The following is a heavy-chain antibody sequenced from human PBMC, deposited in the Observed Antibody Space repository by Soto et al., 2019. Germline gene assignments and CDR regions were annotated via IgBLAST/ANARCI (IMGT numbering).Heavy chain of an antibody. CDR1: GFTIRNYA. CDR2: ISGTTDRT. J-gene: IGHJ1*01. CDR3: EGSWT. V-gene: IGHV3-23*02. Sequence: EVQVLESGGGLVQPGGSLRLSCAASGFTIRNYAMSWVRQAPGKALEWVAGISGTTDRTYYRDSVEGRFTIFKDTSKNTLYLEMNSLRAEDTALYRWEGSWTWGQGPLVTVSS. D-gene: IGHD5-12*01.